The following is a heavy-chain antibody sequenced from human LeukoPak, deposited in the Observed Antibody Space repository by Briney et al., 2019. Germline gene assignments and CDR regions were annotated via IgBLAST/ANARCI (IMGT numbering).Heavy chain of an antibody. D-gene: IGHD5-24*01. CDR1: GGTFSSHS. Sequence: GASVKVSCKAPGGTFSSHSLNWVRQAPGQGLEWMGRIIPILGVENYAQNFQGRATITADKSTSTFYMELSSLRFEDTALYYCARDREMATGGFDYWDQGTLVTVSS. V-gene: IGHV1-69*04. CDR2: IIPILGVE. CDR3: ARDREMATGGFDY. J-gene: IGHJ4*02.